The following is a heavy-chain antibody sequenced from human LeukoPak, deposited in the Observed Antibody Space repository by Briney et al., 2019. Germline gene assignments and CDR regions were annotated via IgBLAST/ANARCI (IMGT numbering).Heavy chain of an antibody. CDR2: INSDGGST. D-gene: IGHD5-24*01. V-gene: IGHV3-74*01. Sequence: PGGSLRLSCAASGFTFSNYWMHWVRQAPGKGLVWVSRINSDGGSTNYGDSVKGRFTISRDNAKNTLYLQMNSLRAEDTAVYYCAGKPRDGYNDGRFDFWGQGTLVTVSS. CDR3: AGKPRDGYNDGRFDF. J-gene: IGHJ4*02. CDR1: GFTFSNYW.